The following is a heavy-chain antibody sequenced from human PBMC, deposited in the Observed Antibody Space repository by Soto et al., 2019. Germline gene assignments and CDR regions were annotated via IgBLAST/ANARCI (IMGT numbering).Heavy chain of an antibody. CDR2: INPNSGGT. V-gene: IGHV1-2*02. CDR1: GYTFTGYY. Sequence: ASVKVSCKASGYTFTGYYMHWVRQAPGQGLEWMGWINPNSGGTNYAQKFQCRVTMTRDTSISTAYMELSRLRSDDAAVYYCGRGPSVVVPAASAARRIYFDSWGQGTLVTV. D-gene: IGHD2-2*01. J-gene: IGHJ4*02. CDR3: GRGPSVVVPAASAARRIYFDS.